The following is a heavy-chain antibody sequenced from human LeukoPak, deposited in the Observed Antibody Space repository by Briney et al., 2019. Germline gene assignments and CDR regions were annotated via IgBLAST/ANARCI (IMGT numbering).Heavy chain of an antibody. Sequence: SETLSHTCTVSGGSISSYYWSWIRQPPGKGLEWIGYIYTSGSTNYNPSLKSRVTISVDTSKNQFSLKLSSVTAADTAVYYCARHPRPAGWFDPWGQGTLVTVSS. J-gene: IGHJ5*02. CDR1: GGSISSYY. CDR3: ARHPRPAGWFDP. V-gene: IGHV4-4*09. CDR2: IYTSGST. D-gene: IGHD2-15*01.